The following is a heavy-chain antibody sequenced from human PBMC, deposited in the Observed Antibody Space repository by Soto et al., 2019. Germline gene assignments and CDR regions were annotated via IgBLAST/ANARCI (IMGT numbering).Heavy chain of an antibody. J-gene: IGHJ4*02. V-gene: IGHV3-23*01. CDR1: GFTFRGDA. CDR2: ISGSGEMT. CDR3: ARSEMTYNWND. D-gene: IGHD1-20*01. Sequence: GGSLRLSCAASGFTFRGDAMSWVRQAPGKGLEWVSSISGSGEMTHYADSVKGRFTISRDNAKNTLYLQMESLGAEDTALYYCARSEMTYNWNDWGQGALVTVSS.